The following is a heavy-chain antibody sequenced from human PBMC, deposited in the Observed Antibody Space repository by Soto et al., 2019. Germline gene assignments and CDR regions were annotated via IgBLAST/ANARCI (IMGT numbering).Heavy chain of an antibody. D-gene: IGHD3-3*01. CDR3: ATVLRRDRRHGMDV. CDR2: IYYSGST. J-gene: IGHJ6*02. Sequence: SETLSLTCTVSGGSISSGGYYWSWIRQHPGKGLEWIGYIYYSGSTYYNPSLKSRVTISVDTSKNQFSLKLSSVTAADTAVYYCATVLRRDRRHGMDVWGQGTTVTVSS. V-gene: IGHV4-31*03. CDR1: GGSISSGGYY.